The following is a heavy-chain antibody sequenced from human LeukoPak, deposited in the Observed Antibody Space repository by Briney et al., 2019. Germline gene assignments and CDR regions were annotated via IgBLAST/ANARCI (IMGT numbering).Heavy chain of an antibody. D-gene: IGHD3-10*01. J-gene: IGHJ6*02. CDR3: ARGYYGSSMDV. CDR2: IYYSGST. Sequence: SETLSLTCTVSGGSVNSGTYYWSWIRQPPGKGLEWIGYIYYSGSTNYNPSLKSRVAISVDTSKNQFSLKLSSVTAADTAVYYCARGYYGSSMDVWGQGTTVIVSS. CDR1: GGSVNSGTYY. V-gene: IGHV4-61*01.